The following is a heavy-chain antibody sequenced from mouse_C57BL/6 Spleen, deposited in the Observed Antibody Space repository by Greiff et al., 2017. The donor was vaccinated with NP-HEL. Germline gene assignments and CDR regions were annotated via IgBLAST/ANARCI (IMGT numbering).Heavy chain of an antibody. CDR3: AREGDGYYEGFAY. D-gene: IGHD2-3*01. J-gene: IGHJ3*01. Sequence: VHVKQSGPELVKPGASVKIPCKASGYTFTDYNMDWVKQSHGKSLEWIGDINPNNGGTIYNQKFKGKATLTVDKSSSTAYMELRSLTSEDTAVYYCAREGDGYYEGFAYLGQGTLVTVSA. CDR2: INPNNGGT. CDR1: GYTFTDYN. V-gene: IGHV1-18*01.